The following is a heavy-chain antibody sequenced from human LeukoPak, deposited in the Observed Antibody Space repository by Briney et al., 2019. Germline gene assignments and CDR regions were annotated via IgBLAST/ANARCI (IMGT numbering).Heavy chain of an antibody. D-gene: IGHD4-23*01. CDR1: GGSISSGGYY. CDR3: ARDVPVVTTTRTLFDY. CDR2: IYYSGST. V-gene: IGHV4-31*03. J-gene: IGHJ4*02. Sequence: SETLSLTCTVSGGSISSGGYYWSWIRQHPGKGLEWIGYIYYSGSTYYNPSLKSRVTISVDTSKNQFSLKLSSVTAADTAVYYCARDVPVVTTTRTLFDYWGQGTLVTVSS.